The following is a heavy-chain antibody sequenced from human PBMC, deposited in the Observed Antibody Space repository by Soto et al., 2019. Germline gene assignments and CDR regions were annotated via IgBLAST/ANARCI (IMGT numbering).Heavy chain of an antibody. CDR1: GFVFNTFG. D-gene: IGHD4-17*01. CDR3: ARLHYQYGMDV. Sequence: QVQLVESGGGVVQPGRSLRLSCAASGFVFNTFGMHWVRQAPGKGLEWVAVIWYDGSKKYYADSVQGRFTISRDNSRNTLFLQMSSLTAVDTAVYYCARLHYQYGMDVWGQGTTVTVSS. V-gene: IGHV3-33*02. CDR2: IWYDGSKK. J-gene: IGHJ6*02.